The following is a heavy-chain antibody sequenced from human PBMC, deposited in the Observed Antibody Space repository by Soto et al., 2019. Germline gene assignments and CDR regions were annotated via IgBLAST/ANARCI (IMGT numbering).Heavy chain of an antibody. CDR2: ISYDGSNK. V-gene: IGHV3-30*03. CDR1: GFTFSTYG. D-gene: IGHD2-2*01. Sequence: QVQLVESGGGVVQPGRSLRLSCAASGFTFSTYGMHWVRQAPGKGLEWVAVISYDGSNKYYADSVKGRFTISRDNSKNTLYLQMNRLRAEDTAVYYCARVVPAAMYYYYAMDVWGQGTTVTVSS. CDR3: ARVVPAAMYYYYAMDV. J-gene: IGHJ6*02.